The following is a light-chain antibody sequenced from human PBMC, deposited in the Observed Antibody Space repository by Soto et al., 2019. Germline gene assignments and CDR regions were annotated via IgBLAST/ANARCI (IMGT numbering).Light chain of an antibody. CDR3: LQTRQRPLT. CDR2: EVS. Sequence: IALTHTPLSLYVIAGQPASISCKSSQSILHSDGKTYVYWYLQRPGQSPRPLIYEVSNRFSGVPDRFSGSGSGTEFTLKSSREEAEDVEIYYLLQTRQRPLTFGQGTKVEIK. V-gene: IGKV2D-29*02. CDR1: QSILHSDGKTY. J-gene: IGKJ1*01.